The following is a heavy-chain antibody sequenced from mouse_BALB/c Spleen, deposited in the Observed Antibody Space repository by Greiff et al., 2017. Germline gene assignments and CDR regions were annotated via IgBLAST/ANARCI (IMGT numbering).Heavy chain of an antibody. CDR3: AATYGNSYAMDY. D-gene: IGHD2-1*01. CDR1: GFNIKDYY. J-gene: IGHJ4*01. Sequence: VHVKQSGAELVRPGALVKLSCKASGFNIKDYYMHWVKQRPEQGLEWIGWIDPENGNTIYDPKFQGKASITADTSSNTAYLQLSSLTSEDTAVYYCAATYGNSYAMDYWGQGTSVTVSS. CDR2: IDPENGNT. V-gene: IGHV14-1*02.